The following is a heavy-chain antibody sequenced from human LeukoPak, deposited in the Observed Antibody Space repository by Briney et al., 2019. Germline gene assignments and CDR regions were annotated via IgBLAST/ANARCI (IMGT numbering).Heavy chain of an antibody. Sequence: GGSLRLSCAASEFAFNNYWMTWVRQTPGKGLEWVANTNRDGSEKNYADSVKGRFTVSRDNAKNSLFLEMNSLRVEDTFMYYCTRDHRGRPWEWFDPWGQGTLVTVSS. CDR3: TRDHRGRPWEWFDP. J-gene: IGHJ5*02. CDR2: TNRDGSEK. V-gene: IGHV3-7*01. CDR1: EFAFNNYW. D-gene: IGHD1-26*01.